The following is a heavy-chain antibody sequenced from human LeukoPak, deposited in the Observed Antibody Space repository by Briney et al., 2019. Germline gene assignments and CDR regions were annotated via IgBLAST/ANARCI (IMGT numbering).Heavy chain of an antibody. J-gene: IGHJ3*02. CDR2: INHSGST. Sequence: SETLSLTCAVYGGSFSGYHWSWIRQPPGKGLEWIGEINHSGSTNYNPSLKSRVTISVDTSKNQFSLKLSSVTAADTAVYYCARVRGYSYGTKHYAFDIWGQGTMVTVSS. CDR3: ARVRGYSYGTKHYAFDI. CDR1: GGSFSGYH. D-gene: IGHD5-18*01. V-gene: IGHV4-34*01.